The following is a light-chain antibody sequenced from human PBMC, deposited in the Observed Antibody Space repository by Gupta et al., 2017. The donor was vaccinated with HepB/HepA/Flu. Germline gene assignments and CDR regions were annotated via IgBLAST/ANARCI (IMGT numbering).Light chain of an antibody. CDR3: VQGTHWPPNT. Sequence: DVVVTQSPLSLSVSLGQPASISCRSSQSLVDSDGISYLNWFQLRPGQSPRRLIYQVSNRDSGVPARFSGSGGGTDFSLKISRGEAEEVGVYYCVQGTHWPPNTFGHGTKVDIK. CDR1: QSLVDSDGISY. V-gene: IGKV2-30*01. J-gene: IGKJ3*01. CDR2: QVS.